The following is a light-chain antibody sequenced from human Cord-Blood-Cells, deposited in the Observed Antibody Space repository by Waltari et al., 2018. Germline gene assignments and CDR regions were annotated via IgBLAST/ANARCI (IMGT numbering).Light chain of an antibody. CDR3: SSYTSSSTLV. Sequence: QSALTQPASVSGSPGQSITISCTGTSSDVGGYNYVSWYQQHPGKAPKLMIYDVSNRPSGVSNSFSGSNSGNTAALTISGLQAEDEADYDCSSYTSSSTLVFGGGTKLTVL. J-gene: IGLJ2*01. CDR2: DVS. CDR1: SSDVGGYNY. V-gene: IGLV2-14*01.